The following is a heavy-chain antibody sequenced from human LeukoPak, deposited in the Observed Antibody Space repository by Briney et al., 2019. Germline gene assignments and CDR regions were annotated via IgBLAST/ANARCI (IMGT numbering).Heavy chain of an antibody. Sequence: GGSLRLSCAASGFSFSSYEMNWVRQAPGKGLEWVSYMSSSGSSIYYADSVKGRFTISRDNAKNSLYLQMNSLRAEDTAVYYCARDVNWNYCDYWGHGTLVTVSS. CDR1: GFSFSSYE. CDR3: ARDVNWNYCDY. D-gene: IGHD1-20*01. CDR2: MSSSGSSI. V-gene: IGHV3-48*03. J-gene: IGHJ4*01.